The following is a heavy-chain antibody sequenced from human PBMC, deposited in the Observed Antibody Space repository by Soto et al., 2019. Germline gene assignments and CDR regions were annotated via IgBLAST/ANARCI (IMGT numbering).Heavy chain of an antibody. CDR1: GLTVSGKKY. CDR2: FYDLDGT. CDR3: ATWHLQEHAYDV. V-gene: IGHV3-53*01. Sequence: PGGSLRLSCAVSGLTVSGKKYVAWVCQAPGKGLEWVSGFYDLDGTYYADSLKGRFTTSGDSSRTIVYLQMNGLRPEDTAVYYCATWHLQEHAYDVWGQGTTVTVS. D-gene: IGHD4-4*01. J-gene: IGHJ3*01.